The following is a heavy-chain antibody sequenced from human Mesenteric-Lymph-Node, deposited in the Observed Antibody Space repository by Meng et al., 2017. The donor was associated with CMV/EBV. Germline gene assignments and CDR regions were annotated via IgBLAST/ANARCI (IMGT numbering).Heavy chain of an antibody. CDR1: GASIGGYY. J-gene: IGHJ4*02. CDR3: ARISSGWYSNDY. V-gene: IGHV4-59*12. CDR2: IFYTGST. D-gene: IGHD6-19*01. Sequence: SETLSLTCTVSGASIGGYYWSWIRQPPGKGLEWIGYIFYTGSTNYNPSLKSRVTISVDTSKNQFSLKLSSVTAADTAVYYCARISSGWYSNDYWGQGTLVTVSS.